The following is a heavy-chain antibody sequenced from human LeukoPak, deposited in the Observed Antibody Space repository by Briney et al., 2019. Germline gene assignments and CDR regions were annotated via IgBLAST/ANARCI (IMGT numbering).Heavy chain of an antibody. V-gene: IGHV1-2*06. CDR3: TRASNTLLLIDY. CDR2: INPNSGGT. J-gene: IGHJ4*02. Sequence: ASVKVSCKASGYTFTGYYMHWVRQAPGQGLEWMGRINPNSGGTNYEQKFQGRVTMTRDTSISTAYMELSRLRSDDTAVYYCTRASNTLLLIDYWGQGTLVTVSS. CDR1: GYTFTGYY. D-gene: IGHD3-10*01.